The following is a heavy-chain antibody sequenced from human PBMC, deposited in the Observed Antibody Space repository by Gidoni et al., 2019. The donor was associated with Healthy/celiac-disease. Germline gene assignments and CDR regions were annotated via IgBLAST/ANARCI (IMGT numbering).Heavy chain of an antibody. D-gene: IGHD3-22*01. CDR1: GGTFTCYA. CDR2: IIPSFGTA. Sequence: QVQLVQSGAEVQKPGSSVKVSCKASGGTFTCYATRWVRQAPGQGLEWMGGIIPSFGTANYSQKFQGRVTITADESTSTAYMELSSLRSEDTAVYYCARTHFEYDSSGPFDYWGQGTLVTVSS. CDR3: ARTHFEYDSSGPFDY. J-gene: IGHJ4*02. V-gene: IGHV1-69*01.